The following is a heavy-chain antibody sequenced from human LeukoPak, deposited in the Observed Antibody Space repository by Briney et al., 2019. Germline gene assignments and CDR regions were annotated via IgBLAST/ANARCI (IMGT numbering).Heavy chain of an antibody. CDR3: AREGNCGGDCYDY. CDR1: GYTLTELS. V-gene: IGHV1-69*13. J-gene: IGHJ4*02. CDR2: IIPIFGTA. D-gene: IGHD2-21*01. Sequence: SVKVFCKVSGYTLTELSMHWVRQAPGQGLEWMGGIIPIFGTANYAQKFQGRVTITADESTSTAYMELSSLRSEDTAVYYCAREGNCGGDCYDYWGQGTLVTVSS.